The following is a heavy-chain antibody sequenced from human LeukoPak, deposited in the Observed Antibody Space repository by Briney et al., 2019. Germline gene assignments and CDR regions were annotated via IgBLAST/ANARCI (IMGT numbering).Heavy chain of an antibody. V-gene: IGHV3-53*01. CDR2: IYSGGST. Sequence: PGGSLRLSCAASGFTVSSNYMSWVRQAPGKGLEWVSVIYSGGSTYYADSVKGRFTISRDNSKNTLYLQMNSLRAEDTAVYYCARAHLSVLRYFDWFPGGMSYYFDYWGQGTLVTVSS. D-gene: IGHD3-9*01. J-gene: IGHJ4*02. CDR3: ARAHLSVLRYFDWFPGGMSYYFDY. CDR1: GFTVSSNY.